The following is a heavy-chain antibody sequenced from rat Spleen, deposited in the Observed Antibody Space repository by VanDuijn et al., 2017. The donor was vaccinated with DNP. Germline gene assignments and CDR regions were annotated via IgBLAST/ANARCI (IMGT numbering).Heavy chain of an antibody. D-gene: IGHD1-2*01. Sequence: EVQLVESGGGLVQPGRSMKLSCAASGFTFSDYNMAWVRQIPKKGLEWVAAISPSGSRPYSPDSVKGRFTISRDTAKSSLYLQMNSLRSEDTATYYCARHGYSSYRFAYWGQGTLVTVSS. J-gene: IGHJ3*01. CDR3: ARHGYSSYRFAY. CDR2: ISPSGSRP. V-gene: IGHV5-7*01. CDR1: GFTFSDYN.